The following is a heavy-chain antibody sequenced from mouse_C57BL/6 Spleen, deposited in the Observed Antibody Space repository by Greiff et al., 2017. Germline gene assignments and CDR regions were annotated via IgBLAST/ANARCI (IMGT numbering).Heavy chain of an antibody. Sequence: EVMLVESGGGLVKPGGSLKLSCAASGFTFSDYGMHWVRQAPEKGLEWVAYISSGSSTIYYADTVKGRFTLSRDNAKNTLFLQMTSLMSEDTAMYYWARRGYYGSSYQYYFDYWGQGTTLTVSS. V-gene: IGHV5-17*01. CDR2: ISSGSSTI. J-gene: IGHJ2*01. CDR1: GFTFSDYG. CDR3: ARRGYYGSSYQYYFDY. D-gene: IGHD1-1*01.